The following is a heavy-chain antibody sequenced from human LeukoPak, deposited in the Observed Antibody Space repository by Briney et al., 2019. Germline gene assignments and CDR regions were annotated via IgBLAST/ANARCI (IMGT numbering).Heavy chain of an antibody. Sequence: PGGSLRLSCAACGFTFSSYDMHWVRQATGKGLEWVSAIGTAGDTYYPGSVMGRFAISRENAKNSLYLQMNSLRAEDTAVYYCARSGLELTPYGMDVWGQGTTVTVSS. CDR2: IGTAGDT. CDR3: ARSGLELTPYGMDV. CDR1: GFTFSSYD. V-gene: IGHV3-13*01. D-gene: IGHD1-7*01. J-gene: IGHJ6*02.